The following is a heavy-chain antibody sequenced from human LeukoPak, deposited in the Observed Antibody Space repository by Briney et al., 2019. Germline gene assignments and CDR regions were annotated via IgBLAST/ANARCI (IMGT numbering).Heavy chain of an antibody. CDR1: GYTFTSYD. CDR2: MNPNSGNT. J-gene: IGHJ5*02. V-gene: IGHV1-8*01. D-gene: IGHD3-22*01. CDR3: ARGSGGYYDSSDESFDP. Sequence: ASVKVSCKASGYTFTSYDINWVRQATGQGLEWMGWMNPNSGNTGYAQKFQGRVTMTRNTSISTAYMELSSLRSEDTAVYYCARGSGGYYDSSDESFDPWGQGTLVTVSS.